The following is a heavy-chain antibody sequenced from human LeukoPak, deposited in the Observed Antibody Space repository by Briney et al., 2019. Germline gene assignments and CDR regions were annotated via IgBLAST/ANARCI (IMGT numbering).Heavy chain of an antibody. CDR1: GGSISSYY. Sequence: SETLSLTCTVSGGSISSYYWSWIRQPPGKGLEWIGYIYYSGSTNYNPSLKSRVTISVDTSKNQFSLKLSSVTAADTAVYYCAGVTSHYYGSGSYADYWGQGTLVTVSS. V-gene: IGHV4-59*01. CDR3: AGVTSHYYGSGSYADY. D-gene: IGHD3-10*01. CDR2: IYYSGST. J-gene: IGHJ4*02.